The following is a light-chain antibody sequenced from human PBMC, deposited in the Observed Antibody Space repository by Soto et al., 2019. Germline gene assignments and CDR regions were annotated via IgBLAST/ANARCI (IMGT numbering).Light chain of an antibody. CDR3: QQYNNWWT. Sequence: EIVMTQSPATLSVSPGERATLSCRASQSVSSNLAWYQQQPCQAPRLLIYGASTRATGIPARFSGSGSGTEFTLISRILQYEYLVVYYWQQYNNWWTFGQGTKVEIK. V-gene: IGKV3-15*01. CDR2: GAS. J-gene: IGKJ1*01. CDR1: QSVSSN.